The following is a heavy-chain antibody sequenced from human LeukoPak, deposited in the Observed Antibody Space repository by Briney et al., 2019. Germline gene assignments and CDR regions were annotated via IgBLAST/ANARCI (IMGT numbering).Heavy chain of an antibody. CDR1: GYGLSSFG. Sequence: ASVKVSCKASGYGLSSFGVSWVRQAPGQGLEWMGWINTYNGATNYAPKFQGRVTLTTDRSSNTAYMELSRLRSDDTAVYYCARGPGSHRHSTSDYWGQGTLVTVSS. CDR2: INTYNGAT. CDR3: ARGPGSHRHSTSDY. D-gene: IGHD7-27*01. V-gene: IGHV1-18*01. J-gene: IGHJ4*02.